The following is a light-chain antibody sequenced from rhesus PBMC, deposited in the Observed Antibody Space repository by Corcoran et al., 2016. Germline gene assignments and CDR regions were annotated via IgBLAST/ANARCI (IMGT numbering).Light chain of an antibody. V-gene: IGKV1-44*01. CDR3: QHYYDYPHT. CDR2: IVI. Sequence: DIQMTQSPSALSASVGDRVTISCRASQYIYTYLVWYQQKPGKTPQVRIYIVISLQTGSPSRFSSRCSGTEFTLTFHSLQPEDSATYSCQHYYDYPHTFGGGTKVEI. CDR1: QYIYTY. J-gene: IGKJ4*01.